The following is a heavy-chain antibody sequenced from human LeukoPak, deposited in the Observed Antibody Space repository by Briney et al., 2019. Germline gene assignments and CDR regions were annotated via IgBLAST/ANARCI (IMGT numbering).Heavy chain of an antibody. CDR2: INSDGNSI. J-gene: IGHJ4*02. V-gene: IGHV3-74*01. CDR3: AREGDDSSGSYQDY. D-gene: IGHD3-22*01. CDR1: GFTFSSYS. Sequence: GGSLRLSCAASGFTFSSYSRNWVRQAPGKGLVWVSHINSDGNSINYADSVMGRFTISRDNAKNTLYLQMNSLRVEDSAVYYCAREGDDSSGSYQDYWGQGTLVTVPS.